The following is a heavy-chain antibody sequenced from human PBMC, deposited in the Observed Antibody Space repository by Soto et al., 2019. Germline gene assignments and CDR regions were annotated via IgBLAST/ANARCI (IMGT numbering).Heavy chain of an antibody. CDR1: GYTFTSYA. V-gene: IGHV1-3*01. J-gene: IGHJ4*02. Sequence: QVQLVQSGAEVKKPGASVKVSCKASGYTFTSYAMHWVRQAPGQRLEWMGWINAGNGNTKYSQKFQGRVTITRDTSASTAYMELSSLRSEDTAVYYCARDRDGYGSGSYSFGYWGQGTLVTVSS. D-gene: IGHD3-10*01. CDR3: ARDRDGYGSGSYSFGY. CDR2: INAGNGNT.